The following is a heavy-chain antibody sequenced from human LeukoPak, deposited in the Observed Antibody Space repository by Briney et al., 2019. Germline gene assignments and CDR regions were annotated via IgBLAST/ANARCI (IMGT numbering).Heavy chain of an antibody. J-gene: IGHJ3*02. Sequence: ASVKVSCKASGYTFTSYGISWVRQSPGQGLEWMGWISAYNGNTNYAQKLKGRVTMTTDTSTSTAYMELRSLRSDDTAVYYCASVGWYESDAFDIWGQGTMVTVSS. D-gene: IGHD2-15*01. V-gene: IGHV1-18*01. CDR3: ASVGWYESDAFDI. CDR2: ISAYNGNT. CDR1: GYTFTSYG.